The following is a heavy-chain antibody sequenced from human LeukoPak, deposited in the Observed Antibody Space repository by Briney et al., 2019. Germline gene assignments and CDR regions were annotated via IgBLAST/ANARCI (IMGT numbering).Heavy chain of an antibody. J-gene: IGHJ4*02. CDR3: TRGAGWLIDY. CDR1: DDSISDYY. D-gene: IGHD3-16*01. V-gene: IGHV4-59*01. CDR2: FHNSGTS. Sequence: NSSQTLSPTCTVSDDSISDYYRGWIRQPPGKGLEWIGYFHNSGTSTYNPSLKSRVTISADTSKNQFSLKLNSLTTADTAVYYCTRGAGWLIDYWGQGILVTVSS.